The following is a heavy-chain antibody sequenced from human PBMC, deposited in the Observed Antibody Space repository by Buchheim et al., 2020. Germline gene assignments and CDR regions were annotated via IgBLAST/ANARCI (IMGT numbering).Heavy chain of an antibody. V-gene: IGHV3-23*01. CDR3: AKDPVVEVAATSWFDP. Sequence: EVHLLESGGGLVQPGGSLRLPCAASGFTFSNYAMNWVRQAPGKGLEWVSGISGSGNKTYHADSVKGRFTISRYNSKNPLYLQMNSLRAEDTAVYYCAKDPVVEVAATSWFDPWGQGTL. J-gene: IGHJ5*02. D-gene: IGHD2-15*01. CDR2: ISGSGNKT. CDR1: GFTFSNYA.